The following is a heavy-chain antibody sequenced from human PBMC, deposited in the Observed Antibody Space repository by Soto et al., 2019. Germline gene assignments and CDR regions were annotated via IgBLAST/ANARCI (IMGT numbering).Heavy chain of an antibody. Sequence: QVQLQESGPGLVKPSETLSLTCTVSGGSISSYYWSWIRQPPGKGLEWIGYIYYSGSTNYNPSLKSRVPISVDTSKNQFSLKLSSVTAADTAVYYCARGLAVANFDYWGQGTLVTVSS. D-gene: IGHD6-19*01. CDR3: ARGLAVANFDY. CDR2: IYYSGST. V-gene: IGHV4-59*08. J-gene: IGHJ4*02. CDR1: GGSISSYY.